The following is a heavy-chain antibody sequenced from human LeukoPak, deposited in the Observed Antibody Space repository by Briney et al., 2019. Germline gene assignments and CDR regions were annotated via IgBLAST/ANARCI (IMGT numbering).Heavy chain of an antibody. CDR2: INPNSGGT. J-gene: IGHJ6*02. CDR1: GYTFTSYG. CDR3: ARDLAYYDILTGYYFTYGMDV. V-gene: IGHV1-2*04. Sequence: ASVKVSCKASGYTFTSYGISWVRQAPGQGLEWMGWINPNSGGTNYAQKFQGWVTMTRDTSISTAYMELSRLRSDDTAVYYCARDLAYYDILTGYYFTYGMDVWGQGTTVTVSS. D-gene: IGHD3-9*01.